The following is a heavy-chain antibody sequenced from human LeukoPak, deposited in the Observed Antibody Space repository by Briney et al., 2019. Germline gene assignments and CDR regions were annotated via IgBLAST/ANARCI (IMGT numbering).Heavy chain of an antibody. CDR3: ASVVRGGRVDY. CDR2: IYHSGST. Sequence: SQTLSVTCAVSGGSISSGGYSWSWIRQPPGKGLEWIGYIYHSGSTYYNPSLKSRVTISVDRSKNQFSLKLSSVTAADTAVYYCASVVRGGRVDYWGQGTLVTVSS. V-gene: IGHV4-30-2*01. CDR1: GGSISSGGYS. J-gene: IGHJ4*02. D-gene: IGHD3-10*01.